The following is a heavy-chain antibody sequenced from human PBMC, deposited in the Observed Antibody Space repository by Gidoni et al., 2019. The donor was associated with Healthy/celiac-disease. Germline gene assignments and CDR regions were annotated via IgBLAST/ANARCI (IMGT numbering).Heavy chain of an antibody. CDR3: ARGVDFWSGYPG. Sequence: EVQLVESGGGLVKPGGSLRISCAASGITFSSYSMNWVRQAPGKGLEWVSSISSSISYIYYADSVKGRFTISRDNAKNSLYLQMNSLRAEDTAVYYCARGVDFWSGYPGWGQGTLVTVSS. CDR2: ISSSISYI. D-gene: IGHD3-3*01. V-gene: IGHV3-21*01. J-gene: IGHJ4*02. CDR1: GITFSSYS.